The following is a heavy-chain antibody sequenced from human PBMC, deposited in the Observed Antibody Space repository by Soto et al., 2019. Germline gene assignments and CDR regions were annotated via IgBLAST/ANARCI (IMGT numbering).Heavy chain of an antibody. V-gene: IGHV3-23*01. D-gene: IGHD3-16*01. CDR3: AKALRFTFTTGYYMDV. Sequence: EVQLLESGGGLVQPGGSLRLSCAASGFTVSSYAMSWVRQAPGKGLEWVSAISGSGSTYSADSVKGQFTISRDSSKNTVYLEMNSLRAEDTAVYYCAKALRFTFTTGYYMDVWGRGTTVTVSS. J-gene: IGHJ6*03. CDR2: ISGSGST. CDR1: GFTVSSYA.